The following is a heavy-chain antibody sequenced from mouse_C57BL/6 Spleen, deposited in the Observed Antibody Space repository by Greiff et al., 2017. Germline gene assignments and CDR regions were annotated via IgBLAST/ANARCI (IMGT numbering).Heavy chain of an antibody. CDR2: IHPNSGST. V-gene: IGHV1-64*01. CDR3: TYSNFSYAMDY. D-gene: IGHD2-5*01. J-gene: IGHJ4*01. Sequence: QVQLKQPGAELVKPGASVKLSCKASGYTFTSYWMHWVKQRPGQGLEWIGMIHPNSGSTNYNEKFKSKDTLTVDKSSSTAYMQLSSMTSEDAADYYGTYSNFSYAMDYWGQGTSVTVSS. CDR1: GYTFTSYW.